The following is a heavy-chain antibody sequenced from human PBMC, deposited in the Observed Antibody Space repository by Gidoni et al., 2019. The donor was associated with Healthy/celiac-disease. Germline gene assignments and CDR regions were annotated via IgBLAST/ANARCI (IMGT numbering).Heavy chain of an antibody. J-gene: IGHJ6*02. Sequence: QVELQQWGAGLLKPSETLSLTCAVYGGSFSGYYWSWIRQPPGKGLEWIGEIKHSGSTNYNPSPKRPVTISVDTSKNQVSLKLSSVTAADTAVYYCARSPNTMVRGVTYYYYYGMDVWGQGTTVTVSS. CDR1: GGSFSGYY. CDR2: IKHSGST. D-gene: IGHD3-10*01. CDR3: ARSPNTMVRGVTYYYYYGMDV. V-gene: IGHV4-34*01.